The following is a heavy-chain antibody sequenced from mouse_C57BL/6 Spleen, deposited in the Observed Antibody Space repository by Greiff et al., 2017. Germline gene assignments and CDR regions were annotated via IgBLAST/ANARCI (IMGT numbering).Heavy chain of an antibody. Sequence: QVQLQQPGAELVKPGASVKLSCKASGYTFTSYWMHWVKQRPGRGLEWIGRIAPNSGGTKYNEKFKSKATLTVDKPSSTAYMQLSSLTSEDSAVYYCARGDYYYGSSYGYFDVWGTGTTVTVSS. CDR1: GYTFTSYW. V-gene: IGHV1-72*01. CDR2: IAPNSGGT. CDR3: ARGDYYYGSSYGYFDV. J-gene: IGHJ1*03. D-gene: IGHD1-1*01.